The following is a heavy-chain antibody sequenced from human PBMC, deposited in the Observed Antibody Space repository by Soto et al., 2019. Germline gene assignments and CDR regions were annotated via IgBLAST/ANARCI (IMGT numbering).Heavy chain of an antibody. V-gene: IGHV5-10-1*01. Sequence: GESLKISCKGSGYSFTSYWISWVRQMPGKSLEWMGRIDPSDSYTNYSPSFQGHVTISADKSISTAYLQWSSLKASDTAMYYCARVDGYNNYWYFDLWGRGTLVTVSS. J-gene: IGHJ2*01. CDR1: GYSFTSYW. CDR3: ARVDGYNNYWYFDL. CDR2: IDPSDSYT. D-gene: IGHD5-12*01.